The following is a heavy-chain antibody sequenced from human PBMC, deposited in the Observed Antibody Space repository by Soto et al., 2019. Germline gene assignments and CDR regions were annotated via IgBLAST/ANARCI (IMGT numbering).Heavy chain of an antibody. CDR2: ISYDGSNK. V-gene: IGHV3-30-3*01. CDR3: AKGAFGDIPPFDY. D-gene: IGHD3-10*01. Sequence: GSLRLSCAASGFTFSSYAMHWVRQAPGKGLEWVAVISYDGSNKYYADSVKGRFTISRDNSKNTLYLQMNSLRAEDTAVYYCAKGAFGDIPPFDYWGQGTLVTVSS. J-gene: IGHJ4*02. CDR1: GFTFSSYA.